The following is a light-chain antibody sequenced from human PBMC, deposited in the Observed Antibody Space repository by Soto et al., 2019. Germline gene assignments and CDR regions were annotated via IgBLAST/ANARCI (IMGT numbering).Light chain of an antibody. V-gene: IGLV2-14*01. Sequence: HSVLTQPASVSGSPGQSITISCTGTSSDVGGHNYVSWYQQHPGKAPKLMIYEVSNRPSGVSNRFSGSKSGNTASLTISGLQAEDEADYYCSSYTITSTLVFGGGTKVTVL. CDR2: EVS. J-gene: IGLJ2*01. CDR1: SSDVGGHNY. CDR3: SSYTITSTLV.